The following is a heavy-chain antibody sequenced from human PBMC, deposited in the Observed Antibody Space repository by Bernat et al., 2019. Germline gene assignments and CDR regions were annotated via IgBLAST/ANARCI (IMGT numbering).Heavy chain of an antibody. V-gene: IGHV4-59*01. CDR3: ARDFPGPYASSGYYPGWFDP. CDR2: IDYSGST. Sequence: QVQLQESGPGLVKPSETLSLTCTVSGGSISSYYWSWIRQPPGKGLEWIGYIDYSGSTNYNPSLKSRVTISVDTSKNQFSLKLSSVTAADTAVYYCARDFPGPYASSGYYPGWFDPWGQGTLVTVSS. CDR1: GGSISSYY. D-gene: IGHD3-22*01. J-gene: IGHJ5*02.